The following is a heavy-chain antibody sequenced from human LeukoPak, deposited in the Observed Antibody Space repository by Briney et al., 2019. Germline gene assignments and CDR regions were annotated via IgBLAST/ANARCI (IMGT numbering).Heavy chain of an antibody. CDR3: ARDSGTYGTLPTPNY. Sequence: PGGSLRLSCAASGFTFSDYYMSWIRQAPGKGLEWVSYISSSGSTIYYADSVKGRFAISRDNAKNSLYLQMNSLRAEDTAVYYCARDSGTYGTLPTPNYWGQGTLVTVSS. V-gene: IGHV3-11*01. J-gene: IGHJ4*02. CDR2: ISSSGSTI. CDR1: GFTFSDYY. D-gene: IGHD3-10*01.